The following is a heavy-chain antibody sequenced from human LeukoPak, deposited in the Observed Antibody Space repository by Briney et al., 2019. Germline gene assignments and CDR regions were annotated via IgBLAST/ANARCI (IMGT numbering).Heavy chain of an antibody. J-gene: IGHJ4*02. CDR1: GFSFSSYA. Sequence: PGGSLRLSCAASGFSFSSYAMLLLRQSLGKALEWLAVMSYDGFNKYYADSVKGRFTISRDNSQDTLYLQMNSLRAEDTAVYYCAKTKGYIYGYYFDHGPQGTLVSVSS. V-gene: IGHV3-30*18. CDR3: AKTKGYIYGYYFDH. CDR2: MSYDGFNK. D-gene: IGHD5-18*01.